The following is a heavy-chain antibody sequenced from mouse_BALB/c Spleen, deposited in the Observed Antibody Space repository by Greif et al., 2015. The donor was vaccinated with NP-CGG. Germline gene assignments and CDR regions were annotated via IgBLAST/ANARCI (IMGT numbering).Heavy chain of an antibody. Sequence: EVNLVESGGGLVQPGGSRKLSCAASGFTFSSFGMHWVRQAPEKGLEWVAYISSGSSTIYYADTVKGRFTISRDNPKNTLFLQMTSLRSEDTAMYYCARMGTTAPYFDYWGQGTTLTVSS. CDR3: ARMGTTAPYFDY. V-gene: IGHV5-17*02. D-gene: IGHD2-13*01. CDR1: GFTFSSFG. CDR2: ISSGSSTI. J-gene: IGHJ2*01.